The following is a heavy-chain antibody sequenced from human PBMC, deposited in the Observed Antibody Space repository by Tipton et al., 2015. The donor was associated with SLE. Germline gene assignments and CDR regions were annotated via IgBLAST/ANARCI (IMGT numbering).Heavy chain of an antibody. V-gene: IGHV4-61*02. J-gene: IGHJ4*02. CDR3: ARALSSSGGFDY. CDR2: IYTSGST. Sequence: TLSLTCTVSGGSISSGSYYWSRIRQPAGKGLEWIGRIYTSGSTNYNPSLKSRVTISVDTSKNQFSLKLSSVTAADTAVYYCARALSSSGGFDYWGQGTLVTVSS. D-gene: IGHD6-13*01. CDR1: GGSISSGSYY.